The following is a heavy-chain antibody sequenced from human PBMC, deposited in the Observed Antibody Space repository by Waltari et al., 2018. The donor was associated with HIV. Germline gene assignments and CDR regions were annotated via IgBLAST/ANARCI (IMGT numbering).Heavy chain of an antibody. CDR2: IYRGSST. CDR3: ASSPSSGTRNDY. D-gene: IGHD3-22*01. Sequence: EVQLVETGGGLIQPGGSLRLSCAASGFTVRSNYMTWVRQAPGKGLEWVSGIYRGSSTYEADTVKGRFTISRENSKNTLYLQMNSLRAEDTAVYYCASSPSSGTRNDYWGQGTLVTVSS. V-gene: IGHV3-53*02. J-gene: IGHJ4*02. CDR1: GFTVRSNY.